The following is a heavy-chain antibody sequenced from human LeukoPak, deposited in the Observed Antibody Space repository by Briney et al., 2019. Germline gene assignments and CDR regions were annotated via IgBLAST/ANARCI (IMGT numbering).Heavy chain of an antibody. V-gene: IGHV3-33*01. D-gene: IGHD3-22*01. J-gene: IGHJ4*02. CDR1: GFTFSSYG. CDR3: ARDKPPPYYYDSSGIFDY. CDR2: IWYDGSNK. Sequence: PGGSLRLSCAASGFTFSSYGMHWVRQAPGKGLEWVAVIWYDGSNKYYADSLKGRFTISRDNSKNTLYLQMNSLRAEDTAVYYCARDKPPPYYYDSSGIFDYWGQGTLVTVSS.